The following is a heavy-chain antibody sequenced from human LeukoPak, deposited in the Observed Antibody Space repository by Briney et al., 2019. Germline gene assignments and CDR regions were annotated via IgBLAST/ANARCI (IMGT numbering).Heavy chain of an antibody. J-gene: IGHJ4*02. CDR2: ISGSGGSA. V-gene: IGHV3-23*01. Sequence: GGSLRLSCAASGFTFSSYATSWVRQAPGKGLEWVSAISGSGGSAYYADSVKGRFTISRDNSKNTLHLQMDSLRTEDTAVYYCAKRNSGSYSRGFDSWGQGTLVTVSS. CDR3: AKRNSGSYSRGFDS. D-gene: IGHD1-26*01. CDR1: GFTFSSYA.